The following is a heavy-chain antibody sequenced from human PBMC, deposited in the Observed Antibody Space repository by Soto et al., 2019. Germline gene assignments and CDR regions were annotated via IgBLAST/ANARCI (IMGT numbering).Heavy chain of an antibody. J-gene: IGHJ4*02. CDR2: IYYSGST. D-gene: IGHD2-21*02. CDR1: GGSISSSSYY. Sequence: QLQLQESGPGLVKPSETLSLTCTVSGGSISSSSYYWGWIRQPPGKGLEWIGSIYYSGSTYYNPSLKSRVTISVDTSKNQFPLKLSSVTAADAAVYFAYQGPCGGDCQGDYWGQGTLVTVSS. V-gene: IGHV4-39*01. CDR3: YQGPCGGDCQGDY.